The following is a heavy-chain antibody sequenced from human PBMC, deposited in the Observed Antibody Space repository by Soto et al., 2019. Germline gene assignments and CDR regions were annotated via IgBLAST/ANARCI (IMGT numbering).Heavy chain of an antibody. V-gene: IGHV3-53*01. Sequence: PGGSLRLSCAASGFTVSSNYMSWVRQAPGKGLEWVSVIYSGGSTYYADSMKGRFTISKDNSKNTLYNQMNSLRADDTAVYYCARVRGYSYGIFDYWGQGTLVTVSS. J-gene: IGHJ4*02. CDR1: GFTVSSNY. CDR3: ARVRGYSYGIFDY. CDR2: IYSGGST. D-gene: IGHD5-18*01.